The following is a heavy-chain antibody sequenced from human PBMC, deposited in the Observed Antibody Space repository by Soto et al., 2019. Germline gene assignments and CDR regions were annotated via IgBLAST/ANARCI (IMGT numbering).Heavy chain of an antibody. D-gene: IGHD2-2*01. CDR1: GGSISSYY. CDR3: VRGNIVVVPNHSWFDP. J-gene: IGHJ5*02. V-gene: IGHV4-59*01. CDR2: IYYSGST. Sequence: SETLSLTCTVSGGSISSYYWSWIRQPPGKGLEWIGYIYYSGSTNYNPSLKSRVTISVDTSKNQFSLKLSSVTAADTAVYYCVRGNIVVVPNHSWFDPWGQGTLVTVSS.